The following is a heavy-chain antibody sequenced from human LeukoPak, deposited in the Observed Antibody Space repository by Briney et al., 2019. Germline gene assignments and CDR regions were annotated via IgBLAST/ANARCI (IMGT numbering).Heavy chain of an antibody. Sequence: SETLSLTCAVSGGSFSGYYWSWIRQPPGKGLEWIGEINHSGSTNYNPSLKSRVTISVDTSKEQFSLKLSSVTAANTAVYYCARVRSRARITIFGVARNWFDPWGQGTLVTVSS. D-gene: IGHD3-3*01. CDR2: INHSGST. CDR1: GGSFSGYY. V-gene: IGHV4-34*01. J-gene: IGHJ5*02. CDR3: ARVRSRARITIFGVARNWFDP.